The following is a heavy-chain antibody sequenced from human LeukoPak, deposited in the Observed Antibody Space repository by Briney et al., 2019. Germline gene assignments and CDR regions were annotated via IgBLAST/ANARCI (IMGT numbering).Heavy chain of an antibody. Sequence: SETLSLTCTVSGGSISSYYWSWIRQPPGKGLEWIGYIYYSGSTNYNPSLKSRVTLSVDTSKNQFSLKLSSVTAADTAVYYCAREESSGWFFDYWGQGTLVTVSS. CDR2: IYYSGST. CDR1: GGSISSYY. CDR3: AREESSGWFFDY. D-gene: IGHD6-19*01. J-gene: IGHJ4*02. V-gene: IGHV4-59*01.